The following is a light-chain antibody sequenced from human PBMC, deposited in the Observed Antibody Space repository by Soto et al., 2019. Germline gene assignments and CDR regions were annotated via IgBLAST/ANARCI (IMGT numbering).Light chain of an antibody. CDR2: TTN. CDR3: VLLMRSGDSV. J-gene: IGLJ3*02. CDR1: SGAVSSSNY. Sequence: QTVVTQEPSFSVSPGATVTLTCGLRSGAVSSSNYPSWYQQPPGQAPRTLIYTTNIRSSGVPDRFSGSILGNKAALTITGAQADAEADYYCVLLMRSGDSVFGGGTKLTVL. V-gene: IGLV8-61*01.